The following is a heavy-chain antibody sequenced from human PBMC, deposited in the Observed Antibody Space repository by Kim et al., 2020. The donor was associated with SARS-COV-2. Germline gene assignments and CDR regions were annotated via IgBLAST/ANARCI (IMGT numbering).Heavy chain of an antibody. V-gene: IGHV4-38-2*02. CDR1: GYSISSGYY. D-gene: IGHD4-17*01. Sequence: SETLSLTCTVSGYSISSGYYWGWIRQPPGKGLEWIGSIYHSGSTYYNPSLKSRVTISVDTSKNQFSLKLSSVTAADTAVYYCARGMTTVTTSDYWGQGTLVTVSS. J-gene: IGHJ4*02. CDR2: IYHSGST. CDR3: ARGMTTVTTSDY.